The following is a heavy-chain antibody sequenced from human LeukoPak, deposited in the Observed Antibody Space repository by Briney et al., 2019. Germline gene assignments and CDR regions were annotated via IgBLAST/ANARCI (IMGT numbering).Heavy chain of an antibody. CDR2: IYHSGST. D-gene: IGHD4-11*01. Sequence: PSETLSLTCTVSSYSISSGYYWGWIRQPPGKGLEWIGSIYHSGSTYYNPSLKSRVTISVDTSKNQFSLKLSSVTAADTAVYYCARVTTAVVHYYYYYMDVWGKGTTVTISS. CDR3: ARVTTAVVHYYYYYMDV. V-gene: IGHV4-38-2*02. J-gene: IGHJ6*03. CDR1: SYSISSGYY.